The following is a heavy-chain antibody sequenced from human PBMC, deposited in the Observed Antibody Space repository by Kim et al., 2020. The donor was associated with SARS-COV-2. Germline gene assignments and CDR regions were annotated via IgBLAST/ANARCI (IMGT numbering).Heavy chain of an antibody. CDR3: TSRRYCSSTSCSIDY. CDR1: GFTFSGSA. Sequence: GGSLRLSCAASGFTFSGSAMHWVRQASGKGLEWVGRIRSKANSYATAYAASVKGRFTISRDDSKNTAYLQMNSLKTEDTAVYYCTSRRYCSSTSCSIDYWGQGTLVTVSS. J-gene: IGHJ4*02. CDR2: IRSKANSYAT. D-gene: IGHD2-2*01. V-gene: IGHV3-73*01.